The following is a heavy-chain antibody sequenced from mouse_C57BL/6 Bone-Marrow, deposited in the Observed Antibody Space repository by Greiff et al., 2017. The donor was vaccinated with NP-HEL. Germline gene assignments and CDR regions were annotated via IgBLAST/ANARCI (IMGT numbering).Heavy chain of an antibody. J-gene: IGHJ3*01. CDR3: ARKGGYYAWFAY. CDR1: GYTFTSYG. Sequence: LQESGAELARPGASVKLSCKASGYTFTSYGISWVKQRTGQGLEWIGEIYPRSGNTYYNEKFKGKATLTADKSSSTAYMELRSLTSEDSAVYFCARKGGYYAWFAYWGQGTLVTVSA. D-gene: IGHD2-3*01. V-gene: IGHV1-81*01. CDR2: IYPRSGNT.